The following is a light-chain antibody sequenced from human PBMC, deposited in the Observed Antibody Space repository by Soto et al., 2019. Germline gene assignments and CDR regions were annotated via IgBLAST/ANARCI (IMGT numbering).Light chain of an antibody. V-gene: IGKV3-11*01. J-gene: IGKJ4*01. CDR1: QGVGRF. CDR2: DAS. Sequence: EIVLTQSPATLSLSPGERAALSCRASQGVGRFLAWYQQKPGQAPRLLIYDASNRATGIPARFSGSGSETDFTLVIDNLEPEDFAVYSGQHRRGWPLTFGGGPKFEIK. CDR3: QHRRGWPLT.